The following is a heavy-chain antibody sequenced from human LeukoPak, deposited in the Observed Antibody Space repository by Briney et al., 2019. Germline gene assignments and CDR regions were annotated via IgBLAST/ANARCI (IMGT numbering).Heavy chain of an antibody. CDR2: IKQDGSEK. CDR3: ARVNTAHYYDSSGYYSVDWFDP. CDR1: GFTFSTYW. V-gene: IGHV3-7*01. J-gene: IGHJ5*02. D-gene: IGHD3-22*01. Sequence: GGSLRLSCAATGFTFSTYWMSWVRQAPGKGLEWVANIKQDGSEKYCVDSVKGRFTVSRDNAKNSLYLQMNSLRAEDTAVYYCARVNTAHYYDSSGYYSVDWFDPWGQGTLVTVSS.